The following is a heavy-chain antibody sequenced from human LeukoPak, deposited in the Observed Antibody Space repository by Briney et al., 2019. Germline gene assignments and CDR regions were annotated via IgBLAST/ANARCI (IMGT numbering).Heavy chain of an antibody. CDR3: ARRSWIQLWYGYDY. CDR2: ISSSGSTI. D-gene: IGHD5-18*01. Sequence: PGGSLSLSCAASGFTFSSYEMNWVRQAPGRGLEWVSYISSSGSTIYYADSVKGRFTISRDNAKNSLYLQMTSLRAEDTAVYYCARRSWIQLWYGYDYWGQGTLVTVSS. J-gene: IGHJ4*02. CDR1: GFTFSSYE. V-gene: IGHV3-48*03.